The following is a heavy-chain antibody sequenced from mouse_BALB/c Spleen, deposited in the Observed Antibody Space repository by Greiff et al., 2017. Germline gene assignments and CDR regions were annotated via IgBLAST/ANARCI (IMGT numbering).Heavy chain of an antibody. J-gene: IGHJ3*01. D-gene: IGHD2-4*01. CDR1: GYSFTGYF. V-gene: IGHV1-20*02. CDR3: ARFDYDVRAWFAY. Sequence: EVQLQQSGPELVKPGASVKISCKASGYSFTGYFMNWVMQSHGKSLEWIGRINPYNGDTFYNQKFKGKATLTVDKSSSTAHMELRSLASEDSAVYYCARFDYDVRAWFAYWGQGTLVTVSA. CDR2: INPYNGDT.